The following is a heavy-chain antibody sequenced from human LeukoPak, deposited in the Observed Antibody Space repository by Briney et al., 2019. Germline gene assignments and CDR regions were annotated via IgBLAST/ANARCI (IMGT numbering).Heavy chain of an antibody. CDR3: ARVHASSGWYGQYYYYYYMDV. CDR2: IYHSGST. J-gene: IGHJ6*03. V-gene: IGHV4-38-2*02. D-gene: IGHD6-19*01. CDR1: GYSISSGHY. Sequence: PSETLSLTCTVSGYSISSGHYWGWIRHPPGKGLEWIGNIYHSGSTYYNPSLKSRVTISVDTSKNQFSLKLSSVTAADTAVYYCARVHASSGWYGQYYYYYYMDVWGKGTTVTISS.